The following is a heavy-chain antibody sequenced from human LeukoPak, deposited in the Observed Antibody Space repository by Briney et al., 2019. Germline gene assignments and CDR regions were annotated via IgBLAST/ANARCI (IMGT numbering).Heavy chain of an antibody. Sequence: ASVTVSCRASGGTFSSYAISWVRQAPGQGLEWMGGIIPIFGTANYAQKFQGRVTITTDESTSTAYMELSSLRSEDTAGYYCARALEWLFTFDSWGQGNLVTVSS. J-gene: IGHJ4*02. V-gene: IGHV1-69*05. CDR1: GGTFSSYA. D-gene: IGHD3-3*01. CDR2: IIPIFGTA. CDR3: ARALEWLFTFDS.